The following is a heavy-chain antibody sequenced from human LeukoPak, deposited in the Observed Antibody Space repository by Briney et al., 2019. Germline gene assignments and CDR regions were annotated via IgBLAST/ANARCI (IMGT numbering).Heavy chain of an antibody. J-gene: IGHJ3*02. CDR1: GGSISSSSYY. Sequence: PSETLSLTCTVSGGSISSSSYYWRWIRQPPGKGLEWIGEINHSGSTNYNPSLKSRVTISVDTSKNQFSLKLSSVTAADTAVYYCARVGSSWYNAFDIWGQGTMVTVSS. CDR2: INHSGST. D-gene: IGHD6-13*01. V-gene: IGHV4-39*07. CDR3: ARVGSSWYNAFDI.